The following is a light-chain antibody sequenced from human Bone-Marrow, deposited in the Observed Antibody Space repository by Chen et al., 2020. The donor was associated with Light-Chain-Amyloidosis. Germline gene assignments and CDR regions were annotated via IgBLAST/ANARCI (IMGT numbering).Light chain of an antibody. V-gene: IGKV3-20*01. Sequence: EIVLTQSPGTLSLSPGERVTLSCRASQSVSRYIAWSQQKPGQAPRLLIYGASSRATGVSDRFSGGGSGTDFTLTISRLEPEDFAVYYCQKYGSSYTFGQGTKVEIK. CDR1: QSVSRY. CDR2: GAS. CDR3: QKYGSSYT. J-gene: IGKJ2*01.